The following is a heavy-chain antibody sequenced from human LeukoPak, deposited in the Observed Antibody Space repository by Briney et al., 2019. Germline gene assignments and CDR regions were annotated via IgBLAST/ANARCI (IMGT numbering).Heavy chain of an antibody. D-gene: IGHD2-8*01. V-gene: IGHV3-13*01. CDR1: GFTFSTYD. CDR3: ARQNRNGFDY. Sequence: GGSLRLSCAASGFTFSTYDFHWVRQTTGKGLEWVSATGTAGDTWYSGSVKGRFTISRENAKSSMYLQMNSLRAGDTAVYYCARQNRNGFDYWGQGTLVTVSS. J-gene: IGHJ4*02. CDR2: TGTAGDT.